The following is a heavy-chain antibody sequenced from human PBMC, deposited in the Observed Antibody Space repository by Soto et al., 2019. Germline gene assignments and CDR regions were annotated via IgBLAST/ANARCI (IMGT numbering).Heavy chain of an antibody. Sequence: QVQLQESGPGLVKPSETLSLTCTVSGGSISSYYLSWIRQPAGKGLECIGRIYTSGSTNYNPSLQSRVTMSVDTSKNHFPLKLSSATAADTAVYYCALFGGGRQKWFDPWGQGTLVTVAS. CDR2: IYTSGST. J-gene: IGHJ5*02. CDR1: GGSISSYY. D-gene: IGHD3-10*01. V-gene: IGHV4-4*07. CDR3: ALFGGGRQKWFDP.